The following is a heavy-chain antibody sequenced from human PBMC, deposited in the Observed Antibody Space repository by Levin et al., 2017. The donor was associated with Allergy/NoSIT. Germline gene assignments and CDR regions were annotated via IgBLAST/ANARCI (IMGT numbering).Heavy chain of an antibody. D-gene: IGHD3-3*01. CDR1: GYTFTSYG. J-gene: IGHJ5*02. Sequence: ASVKVSCKASGYTFTSYGISWVRQAPGQGLEWMGWISAYNGNTNYAQKLQGRVTMTTDTSTSTAYMELRSLRSDDTAVYYCARVGGVLRFLEGFPTGWLDPWGQGTLVTVSS. CDR2: ISAYNGNT. CDR3: ARVGGVLRFLEGFPTGWLDP. V-gene: IGHV1-18*01.